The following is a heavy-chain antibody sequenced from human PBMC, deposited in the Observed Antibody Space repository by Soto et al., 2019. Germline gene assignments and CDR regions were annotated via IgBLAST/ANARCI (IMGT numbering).Heavy chain of an antibody. CDR1: GGSFIGYY. V-gene: IGHV4-34*01. CDR2: INHSGST. J-gene: IGHJ5*02. D-gene: IGHD2-15*01. CDR3: ARGSGSYCSGGSCKNWFDP. Sequence: SETLSLTCAVYGGSFIGYYWSWIRQPPGKGLEWIGEINHSGSTNYNPSLKSRVTISVDTSKNQFSLKLSSVTAADTAVYYCARGSGSYCSGGSCKNWFDPWGQGTLVTVS.